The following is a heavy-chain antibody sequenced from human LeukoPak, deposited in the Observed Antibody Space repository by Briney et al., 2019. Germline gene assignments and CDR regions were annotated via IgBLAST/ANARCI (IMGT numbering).Heavy chain of an antibody. CDR2: TNPNSGNT. CDR3: ARGGLQWELPMGWFDP. CDR1: GYTFTSYD. Sequence: ASVKVSCKASGYTFTSYDINWVRQATGQGLEWMGWTNPNSGNTGYAQKFQGRVTMTRNTSISTAYMELSSLRPEDTAVYYCARGGLQWELPMGWFDPWGQGTLVTVSS. D-gene: IGHD1-26*01. J-gene: IGHJ5*02. V-gene: IGHV1-8*01.